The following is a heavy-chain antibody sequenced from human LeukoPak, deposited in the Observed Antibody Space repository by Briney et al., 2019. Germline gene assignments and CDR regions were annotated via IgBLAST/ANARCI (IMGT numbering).Heavy chain of an antibody. J-gene: IGHJ3*02. CDR1: GFTFDDYA. V-gene: IGHV3-9*01. D-gene: IGHD1-26*01. CDR2: ISWNSGSI. Sequence: SGGSLRLSCAASGFTFDDYAMPWVRQAPGKGLEWVSGISWNSGSIGYADSVKGRFTISRDNAKNSLYLQMNSLRAEDTALYYCAKGRVGAKEDAFDIWGQGTMVTVSS. CDR3: AKGRVGAKEDAFDI.